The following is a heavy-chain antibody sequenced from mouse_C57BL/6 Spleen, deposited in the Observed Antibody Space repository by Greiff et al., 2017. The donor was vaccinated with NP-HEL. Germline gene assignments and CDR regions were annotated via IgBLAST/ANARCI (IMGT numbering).Heavy chain of an antibody. CDR2: IYPSDSET. J-gene: IGHJ3*01. V-gene: IGHV1-61*01. Sequence: QVQLQQPGAELVRPGSSVKLSCKASGYTFTSYWMDWVKQRPGQGLEWIGNIYPSDSETHYNQKFKDKATLTVDKSSSTAYMQLSSLTSEDSAVYYCARIYYYGSTLFAYWGQGTLVTVSA. D-gene: IGHD1-1*01. CDR3: ARIYYYGSTLFAY. CDR1: GYTFTSYW.